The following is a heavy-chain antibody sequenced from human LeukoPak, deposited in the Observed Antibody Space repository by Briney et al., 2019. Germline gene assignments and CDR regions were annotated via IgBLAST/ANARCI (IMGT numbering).Heavy chain of an antibody. Sequence: PSETLPLTCTVSGGSISSGSYYWSWIRQPAGKGLEWIGRIYTSGSTNYNPSLKSRVTISVDTSKNQFSLKLSSVTAADTAVYYCARDEIFGWFDPWGQGTLVTVSS. D-gene: IGHD3-3*01. CDR3: ARDEIFGWFDP. V-gene: IGHV4-61*02. CDR2: IYTSGST. J-gene: IGHJ5*02. CDR1: GGSISSGSYY.